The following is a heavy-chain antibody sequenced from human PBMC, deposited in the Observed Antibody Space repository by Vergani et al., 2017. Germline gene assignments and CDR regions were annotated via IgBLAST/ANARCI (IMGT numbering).Heavy chain of an antibody. CDR2: IYVSGIN. CDR1: GASINTDFYY. CDR3: ARDNKQLRPRAFDL. D-gene: IGHD4-23*01. J-gene: IGHJ3*01. V-gene: IGHV4-61*02. Sequence: QVQLQESGPGLVKPSQTLSLTCTVPGASINTDFYYWHWIRQPAGKGLEWIGRIYVSGINDYNSSLQSRVSMSVDTSKNQFSLTLTSVTAADTAVYYCARDNKQLRPRAFDLGGQGTMVTVSS.